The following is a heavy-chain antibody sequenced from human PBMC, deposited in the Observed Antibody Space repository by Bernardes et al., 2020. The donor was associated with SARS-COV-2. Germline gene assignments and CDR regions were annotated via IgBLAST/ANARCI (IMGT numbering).Heavy chain of an antibody. CDR3: ARYPFDIIREADY. D-gene: IGHD3-10*01. CDR1: GGSISSDIYY. Sequence: SETLSLTCTVSGGSISSDIYYWGWIRQPPGKGLEWIGSIYYRGNTYYNPSLKSRVTISVDTSKNQFSLKLSSVTAADTAVYYCARYPFDIIREADYWGQGALVTVSS. CDR2: IYYRGNT. J-gene: IGHJ4*02. V-gene: IGHV4-39*01.